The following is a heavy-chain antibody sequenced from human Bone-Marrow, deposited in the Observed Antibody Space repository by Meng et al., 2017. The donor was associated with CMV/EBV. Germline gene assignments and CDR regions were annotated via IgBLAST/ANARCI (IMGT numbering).Heavy chain of an antibody. CDR1: GFTFSSYS. D-gene: IGHD2-21*01. Sequence: GESLKISCAASGFTFSSYSMNWVRQAPGKGLEWVSYISSSSSTIYYADSVKGRFTISRDNAKNSLYLQMNSLKTEDTAVYYCARSTSYCGGDCYSLFDYWGQGTLVTVSS. V-gene: IGHV3-48*04. CDR3: ARSTSYCGGDCYSLFDY. J-gene: IGHJ4*02. CDR2: ISSSSSTI.